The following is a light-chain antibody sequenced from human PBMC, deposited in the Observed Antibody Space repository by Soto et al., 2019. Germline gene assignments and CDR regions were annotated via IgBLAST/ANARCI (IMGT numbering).Light chain of an antibody. CDR3: QNYYSAPRT. Sequence: DIQMTQSPSSLSASVGDRVTITCRANQDIDYYLAWYQQKQGKVPKLLIYAASTLQSGVPSRFSGSGSGTDFTLTISSLQPEDTATYYCQNYYSAPRTFRQGTKVEIK. V-gene: IGKV1-27*01. CDR2: AAS. CDR1: QDIDYY. J-gene: IGKJ1*01.